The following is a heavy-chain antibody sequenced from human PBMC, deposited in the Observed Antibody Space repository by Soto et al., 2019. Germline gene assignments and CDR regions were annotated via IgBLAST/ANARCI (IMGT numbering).Heavy chain of an antibody. Sequence: DVQLLESGGGLVQPGGSLRLSCAASGFTFSSYAMSWVRQAPGKGLEWVSAISGSGGSTYYADSVKGRLTISRDNSKNTLYLQMNSLRAEDTAVYYCAKDHTRGFGEHVYWGQGTLVTVSS. CDR1: GFTFSSYA. CDR2: ISGSGGST. CDR3: AKDHTRGFGEHVY. D-gene: IGHD3-10*01. V-gene: IGHV3-23*01. J-gene: IGHJ4*02.